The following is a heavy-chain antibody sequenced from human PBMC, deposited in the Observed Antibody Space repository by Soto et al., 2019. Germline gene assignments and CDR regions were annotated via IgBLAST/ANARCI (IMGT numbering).Heavy chain of an antibody. D-gene: IGHD4-17*01. CDR3: ARVDYGDCVGGYYYYYGMDV. J-gene: IGHJ6*02. CDR2: INPNSGGS. V-gene: IGHV1-2*02. CDR1: GYTFTSYY. Sequence: QVQLVQSGAEVKKPGASVNVSCTASGYTFTSYYMHWVRQAPGQGLEWMGWINPNSGGSNYAQKFQGRVTMTRDTSISTAYMELSRLRPDDTAVYYCARVDYGDCVGGYYYYYGMDVWGQGSTVTVSS.